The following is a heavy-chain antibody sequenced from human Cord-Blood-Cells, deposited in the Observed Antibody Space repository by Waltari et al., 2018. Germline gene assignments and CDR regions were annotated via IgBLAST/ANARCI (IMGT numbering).Heavy chain of an antibody. D-gene: IGHD3-16*01. CDR3: ARSGGTFDY. CDR1: GGSISSSSYY. V-gene: IGHV4-39*01. CDR2: IYYSGST. J-gene: IGHJ4*02. Sequence: QLQLQESGPGLVKPSETLSLTCTVSGGSISSSSYYWGWIRPPPGKGLEWIGSIYYSGSTYYNPSLKSRVTISVDTSKNQFSLKLSSVTAADTAVYYCARSGGTFDYWGQGTLVTVSS.